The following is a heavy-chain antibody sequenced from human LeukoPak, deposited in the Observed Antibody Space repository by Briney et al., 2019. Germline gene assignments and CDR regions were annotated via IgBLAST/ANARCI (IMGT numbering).Heavy chain of an antibody. CDR2: IKKDGSEK. D-gene: IGHD3-3*01. CDR1: GFTFTSYW. J-gene: IGHJ5*02. Sequence: GGSLRLSCAASGFTFTSYWMSWVRQVPGKGLEWVANIKKDGSEKNYVDSVKGRFTISRDNAKNSLYLQMNSLRAEDTAVYYCARRYYDFWSGYYRNLDPWGQGTLVTVSS. V-gene: IGHV3-7*01. CDR3: ARRYYDFWSGYYRNLDP.